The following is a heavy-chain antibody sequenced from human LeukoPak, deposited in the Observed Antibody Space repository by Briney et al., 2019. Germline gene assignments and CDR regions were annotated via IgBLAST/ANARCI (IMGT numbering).Heavy chain of an antibody. CDR2: ISGSGGST. D-gene: IGHD5-18*01. CDR1: GFTFSSYA. Sequence: GGSLRLSCAASGFTFSSYAMSWVRQAPGKGLVWVSAISGSGGSTYYADSVKGRFTVSRDNSKNTLYLQMNSLRAEDTAVYYCAKGIEEYSYGTDAFDIWGQGTMVTVSS. J-gene: IGHJ3*02. CDR3: AKGIEEYSYGTDAFDI. V-gene: IGHV3-23*01.